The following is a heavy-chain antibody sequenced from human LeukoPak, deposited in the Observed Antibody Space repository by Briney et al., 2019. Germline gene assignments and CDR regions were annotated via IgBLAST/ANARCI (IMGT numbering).Heavy chain of an antibody. CDR3: AKPQTTVTTYQYFDY. J-gene: IGHJ4*02. V-gene: IGHV3-23*01. Sequence: PGGSLRLSCAASGFTFSSYAMHWVRQAPGKGLEWVSAISASGGSTYYAESVKGRFTISRDNSKNTLYLQMNSLRAEDTAVYYCAKPQTTVTTYQYFDYWGQGTLVTVSS. D-gene: IGHD4-17*01. CDR1: GFTFSSYA. CDR2: ISASGGST.